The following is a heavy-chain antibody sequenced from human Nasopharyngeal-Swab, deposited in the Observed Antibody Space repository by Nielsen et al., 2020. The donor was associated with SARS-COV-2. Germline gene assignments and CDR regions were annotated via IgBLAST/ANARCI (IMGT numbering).Heavy chain of an antibody. Sequence: VRQAPGKGLEWVSYISSSSSTIYYADSVKGRFTISRDNAKNSLYLQMNSLRAEDTAVYYCARGDSSSSTGVDYWGQGTLVTVSS. V-gene: IGHV3-48*01. J-gene: IGHJ4*02. CDR2: ISSSSSTI. D-gene: IGHD6-6*01. CDR3: ARGDSSSSTGVDY.